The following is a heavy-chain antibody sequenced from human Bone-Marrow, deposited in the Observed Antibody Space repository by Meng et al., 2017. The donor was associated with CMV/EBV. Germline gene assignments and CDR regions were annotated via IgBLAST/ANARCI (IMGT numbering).Heavy chain of an antibody. J-gene: IGHJ4*02. CDR3: ARDGSTPTIGAEDY. D-gene: IGHD3-16*01. V-gene: IGHV1-8*01. CDR1: GYTFTSYD. CDR2: MNPNSGNT. Sequence: ASVKVSCKASGYTFTSYDINWVRRATGQGLEWMGWMNPNSGNTGYAQKFQGRVTMTRNTSISTAYMELRSLRSDDTAVYYCARDGSTPTIGAEDYWGQGTLVTVSS.